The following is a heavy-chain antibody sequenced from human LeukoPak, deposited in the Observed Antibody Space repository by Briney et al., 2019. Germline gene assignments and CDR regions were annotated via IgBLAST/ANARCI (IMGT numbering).Heavy chain of an antibody. Sequence: SETLSLTCTVSGGSISSSSYYWGWIRQPPGKGLEWIGYIYYSGSTNYNPSLKSRVTISVDTSKNQFSLKLSSVTAADTAVYYCARDESGDRSGAFDIWGQGTMVTVSS. V-gene: IGHV4-61*01. CDR2: IYYSGST. CDR1: GGSISSSSYY. J-gene: IGHJ3*02. D-gene: IGHD7-27*01. CDR3: ARDESGDRSGAFDI.